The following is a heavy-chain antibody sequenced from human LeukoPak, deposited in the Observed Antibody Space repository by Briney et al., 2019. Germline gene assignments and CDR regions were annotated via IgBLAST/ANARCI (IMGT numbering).Heavy chain of an antibody. CDR2: IYYSGST. CDR3: ARDKPGRTVVTRNYWYFDL. V-gene: IGHV4-59*01. D-gene: IGHD4-23*01. CDR1: GGSISSYY. J-gene: IGHJ2*01. Sequence: PSETLSLTCTVSGGSISSYYWSWIRQPPGKGLEWIGYIYYSGSTNYNPSLKSRVTISVDTSKNQFSLKLSSVTAADTAVYYCARDKPGRTVVTRNYWYFDLWGRGTLVTVSS.